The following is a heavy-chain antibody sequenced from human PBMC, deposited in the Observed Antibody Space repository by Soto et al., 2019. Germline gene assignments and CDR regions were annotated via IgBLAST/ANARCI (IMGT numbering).Heavy chain of an antibody. D-gene: IGHD3-10*01. J-gene: IGHJ6*02. CDR3: AKSGGSGEYYYGMDV. Sequence: SVKVWCKGSVRRLSRDVISWVRQAPGQGLEWMGGIIPIFGTANYAQKFQGRVTITADESTSTAYMELSSLRSEDTAVYYCAKSGGSGEYYYGMDVWGQGTTVTVSS. V-gene: IGHV1-69*13. CDR2: IIPIFGTA. CDR1: VRRLSRDV.